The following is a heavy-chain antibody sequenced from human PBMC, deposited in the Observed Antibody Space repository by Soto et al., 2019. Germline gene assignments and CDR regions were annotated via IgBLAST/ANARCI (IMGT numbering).Heavy chain of an antibody. CDR3: ARHPVDYFDY. Sequence: PSETLSLTCTVSGGSISSSSYYWGWIRQPPGKGLEWIGSIYYSGSTYYNPSLKSRVTISVDTSKNQFSLKLSSVTAADTAVYYCARHPVDYFDYWGQGTLVTVSS. J-gene: IGHJ4*02. CDR1: GGSISSSSYY. V-gene: IGHV4-39*01. CDR2: IYYSGST. D-gene: IGHD2-15*01.